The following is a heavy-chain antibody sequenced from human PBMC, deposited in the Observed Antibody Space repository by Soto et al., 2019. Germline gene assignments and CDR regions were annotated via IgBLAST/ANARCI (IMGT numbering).Heavy chain of an antibody. J-gene: IGHJ5*02. D-gene: IGHD3-22*01. Sequence: GESLKISCKGSGYNFANYWIGWVRQMPGKGLEWMGIIYPGDSETRYSPSFQGQVTISADKSISTAYLQWSSLKASDTAMYYCARHESGYYLSWFDPWGQGTLVTVAS. CDR2: IYPGDSET. V-gene: IGHV5-51*01. CDR3: ARHESGYYLSWFDP. CDR1: GYNFANYW.